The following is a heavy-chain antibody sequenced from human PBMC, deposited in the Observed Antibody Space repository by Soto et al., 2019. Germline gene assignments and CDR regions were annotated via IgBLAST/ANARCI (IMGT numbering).Heavy chain of an antibody. CDR3: GRARRVGVPAANVSNWFDP. V-gene: IGHV1-18*01. J-gene: IGHJ5*02. CDR2: ISAYNGNT. CDR1: GYTFTSYG. Sequence: QVQLVQSGAEVKKPGASVKVSCKASGYTFTSYGISWVRQAPGQGLEWMGWISAYNGNTNYAQKLQGRVTMTTNTSTSTADRDRRSPRSQDTVANYRGRARRVGVPAANVSNWFDPWGQGILVTGFS. D-gene: IGHD2-2*01.